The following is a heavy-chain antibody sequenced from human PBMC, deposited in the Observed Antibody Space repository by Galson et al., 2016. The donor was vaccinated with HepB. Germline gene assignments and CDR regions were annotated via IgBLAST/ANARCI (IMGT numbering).Heavy chain of an antibody. CDR2: ISYGGSNK. Sequence: SLRLSCAASRFTFSSFGMNWVRQAPGKGLEWVTVISYGGSNKYYADSVKGRFTVSRDNFKNTLYLQMNSLRVEDTAVYYCARVGSGNGDNHYYYGMDVWGQGTTVTVSS. CDR3: ARVGSGNGDNHYYYGMDV. CDR1: RFTFSSFG. V-gene: IGHV3-30*19. J-gene: IGHJ6*02. D-gene: IGHD1-1*01.